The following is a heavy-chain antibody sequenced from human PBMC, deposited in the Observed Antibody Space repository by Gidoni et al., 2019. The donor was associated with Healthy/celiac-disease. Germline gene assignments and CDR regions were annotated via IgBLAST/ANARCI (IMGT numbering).Heavy chain of an antibody. CDR3: ARGLYSSSWYGRYYFDY. D-gene: IGHD6-13*01. CDR2: TYYRSKWYN. J-gene: IGHJ4*02. Sequence: QVQLQQSGPGLVKPSQTLSLTCAIPGDSVSSNSAAWNWIRQSPSRGLEWLGRTYYRSKWYNDYAVSVKSRITINPDTSKNQFSLQLNSVTPEDTAVYYCARGLYSSSWYGRYYFDYWGQGTLVTVSS. CDR1: GDSVSSNSAA. V-gene: IGHV6-1*01.